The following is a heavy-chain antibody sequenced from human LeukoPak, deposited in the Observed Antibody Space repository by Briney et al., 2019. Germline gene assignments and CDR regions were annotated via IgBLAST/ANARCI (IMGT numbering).Heavy chain of an antibody. V-gene: IGHV1-2*02. CDR1: GYTFTGYY. D-gene: IGHD5-18*01. J-gene: IGHJ5*02. CDR3: ARGGYSYGFSSNWFDP. Sequence: GASVKVSCKASGYTFTGYYMHWVRQAPGQGLEWMGWINPNSGGTNYAQKFQGRVTMTRDTSISTAYMELSRLRSDDTAVYYCARGGYSYGFSSNWFDPWGQGTLVTVSS. CDR2: INPNSGGT.